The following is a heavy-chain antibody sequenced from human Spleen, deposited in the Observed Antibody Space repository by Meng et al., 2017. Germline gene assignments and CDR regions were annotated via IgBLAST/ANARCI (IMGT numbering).Heavy chain of an antibody. Sequence: QVQLVQSGAEVKKPGASVKGPCKTSGYRFTSDGISWVRQAPGQGLEWMGWISTYNGHTNYAQKVQGRVTMTTDTSTSTAYMELRSLRSDDTAVYYCARVWFEYYFDYWGQGTLVTVSS. V-gene: IGHV1-18*01. CDR2: ISTYNGHT. CDR3: ARVWFEYYFDY. D-gene: IGHD3-10*01. CDR1: GYRFTSDG. J-gene: IGHJ4*02.